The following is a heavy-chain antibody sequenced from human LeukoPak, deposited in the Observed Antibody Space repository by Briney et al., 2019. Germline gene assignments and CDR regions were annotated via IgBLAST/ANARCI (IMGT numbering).Heavy chain of an antibody. D-gene: IGHD3-10*01. V-gene: IGHV1-46*03. CDR3: ARHGSGRYYPAEGRVDY. CDR1: GYGFTSYY. CDR2: INPSVGGT. J-gene: IGHJ4*02. Sequence: ASVKVSCKAFGYGFTSYYIHWVRQAPGQGLEWMGIINPSVGGTTYARKFQGSVTMTRDTSTSTVYMELSSLRSEDTAVYYCARHGSGRYYPAEGRVDYWGQGTLVTVSS.